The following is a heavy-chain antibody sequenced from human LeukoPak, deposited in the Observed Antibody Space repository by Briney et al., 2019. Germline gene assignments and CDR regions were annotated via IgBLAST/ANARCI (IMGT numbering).Heavy chain of an antibody. CDR1: GGSISSYY. V-gene: IGHV4-59*08. CDR2: IYYSGST. J-gene: IGHJ4*02. Sequence: SETLSLTCTVSGGSISSYYWSWIRQPPGKGLEWIGYIYYSGSTNYNPSLKSRVTISVDTSKNQFSLKLSSVTAADTAVYYCARAPYGDYVSGFDYWGQGTLVTASS. D-gene: IGHD4-17*01. CDR3: ARAPYGDYVSGFDY.